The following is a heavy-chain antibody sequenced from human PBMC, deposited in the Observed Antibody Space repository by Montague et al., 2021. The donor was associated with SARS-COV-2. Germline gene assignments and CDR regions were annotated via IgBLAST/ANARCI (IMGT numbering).Heavy chain of an antibody. CDR1: GGSISTYY. D-gene: IGHD3-10*01. Sequence: SETLSLTCTVSGGSISTYYCSWIRQPPGKGLELIGYIYYSGTANYNPSLKSRVTISVDTSKNQFSLKVRSVTAADTAVYYCARLVGVRGNRFDPWGQGTLVTVSS. CDR2: IYYSGTA. CDR3: ARLVGVRGNRFDP. J-gene: IGHJ5*02. V-gene: IGHV4-59*08.